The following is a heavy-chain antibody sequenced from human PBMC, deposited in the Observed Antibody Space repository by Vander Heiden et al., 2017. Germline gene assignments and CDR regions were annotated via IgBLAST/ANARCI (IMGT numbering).Heavy chain of an antibody. V-gene: IGHV3-23*01. CDR2: ISGGGGST. J-gene: IGHJ4*02. CDR3: AKGERFLEWLFSY. D-gene: IGHD3-3*01. CDR1: GFTLRGYA. Sequence: EVQLLESGGGLVQPGGSLRLSCAASGFTLRGYAVMWVGQAPGKGVEWVSAISGGGGSTYYADSVKGRFTISRDNSKNTLYLQMNSLRAEDTAVYYCAKGERFLEWLFSYWGQGTLVTVSS.